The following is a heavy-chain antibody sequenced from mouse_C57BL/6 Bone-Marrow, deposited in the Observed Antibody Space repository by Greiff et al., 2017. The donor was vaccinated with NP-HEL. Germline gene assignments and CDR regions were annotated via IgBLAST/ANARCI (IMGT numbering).Heavy chain of an antibody. CDR3: ARRQPYYYGSSWFAY. CDR2: IDPANGNT. V-gene: IGHV14-3*01. D-gene: IGHD1-1*01. J-gene: IGHJ3*01. Sequence: EVQLQESVAELVRPGASVKLSCTASGFNIKNTYMHWVKQRPEQGLEWIGRIDPANGNTKYAPKFQGKATITADTSSNTAYLQLSSLTSEDTAIYYCARRQPYYYGSSWFAYWGQGTLVTVSA. CDR1: GFNIKNTY.